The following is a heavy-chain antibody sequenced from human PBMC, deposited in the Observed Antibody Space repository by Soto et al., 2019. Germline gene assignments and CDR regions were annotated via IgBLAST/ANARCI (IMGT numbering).Heavy chain of an antibody. CDR2: VYYTGST. V-gene: IGHV4-59*01. CDR1: GGSSVGSY. CDR3: ARSDAGPGEHIDN. J-gene: IGHJ4*02. D-gene: IGHD2-21*01. Sequence: AWELHSLTCSVAGGSSVGSYCSWIRQYPGKGLEWLGYVYYTGSTNYSPSLRSRVSISVDTSKNEFSLRLSSVTAADTAVYFCARSDAGPGEHIDNPGQGT.